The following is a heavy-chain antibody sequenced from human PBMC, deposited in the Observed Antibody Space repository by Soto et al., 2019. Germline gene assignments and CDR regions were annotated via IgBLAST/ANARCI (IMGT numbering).Heavy chain of an antibody. CDR2: TDQDGSGT. J-gene: IGHJ4*02. Sequence: GSLRLSCAASGFTFSPYYMSWVRQAPGKGLEWLSRTDQDGSGTGYVDSVKGRFTISRDNAKNSLYLQMNSLRAEDTALYYCARLYSSGWYGPGRYWGQGTLVTVSS. D-gene: IGHD6-19*01. CDR3: ARLYSSGWYGPGRY. CDR1: GFTFSPYY. V-gene: IGHV3-7*03.